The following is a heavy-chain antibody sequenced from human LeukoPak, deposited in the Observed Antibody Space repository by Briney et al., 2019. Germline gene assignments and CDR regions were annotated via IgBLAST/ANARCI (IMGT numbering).Heavy chain of an antibody. Sequence: GGSLRLSCVFSGFTFSNYWMSWVRQAPGKGLEWVANIKQDESEKHYVDSVKGRFTISRDNAKNSLYLQMNSLRAEDTAVYYCARGSARIAADYFDYWGQGNLVTVSS. CDR2: IKQDESEK. V-gene: IGHV3-7*03. J-gene: IGHJ4*02. CDR1: GFTFSNYW. D-gene: IGHD6-13*01. CDR3: ARGSARIAADYFDY.